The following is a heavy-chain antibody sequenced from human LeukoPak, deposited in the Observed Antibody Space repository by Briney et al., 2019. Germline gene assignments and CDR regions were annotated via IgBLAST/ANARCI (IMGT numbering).Heavy chain of an antibody. Sequence: ASVKVSCKASGYTFTSYGMSWVRQAPGQGLEWMGWINTNTGNPTYAQGFTGRFVFSLDTSVSTASLQISSLKAEDSAVYYCARVRGLAAAGTNDYWGQGTLVTVSS. V-gene: IGHV7-4-1*02. CDR2: INTNTGNP. D-gene: IGHD6-13*01. CDR1: GYTFTSYG. CDR3: ARVRGLAAAGTNDY. J-gene: IGHJ4*02.